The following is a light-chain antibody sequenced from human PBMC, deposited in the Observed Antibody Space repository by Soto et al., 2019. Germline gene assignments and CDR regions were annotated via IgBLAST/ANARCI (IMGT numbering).Light chain of an antibody. Sequence: QSVLTQPPSVSGAPGLRVTISCTGSSSNIGAGYDVHWYQQLPGSAPKLLIYANTNRPSGVPDRFSGSKSGTSASLAITGLQAEDEADYYCQSYDSSLSGSKVFGTGTKVTVL. J-gene: IGLJ1*01. V-gene: IGLV1-40*01. CDR2: ANT. CDR1: SSNIGAGYD. CDR3: QSYDSSLSGSKV.